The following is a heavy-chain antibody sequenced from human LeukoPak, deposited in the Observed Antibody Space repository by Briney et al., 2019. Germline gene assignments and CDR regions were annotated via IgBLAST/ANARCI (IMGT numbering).Heavy chain of an antibody. CDR2: ISSSGSTI. V-gene: IGHV3-48*03. CDR3: AGANSIVPHDYGDYYFDY. J-gene: IGHJ4*02. D-gene: IGHD4-17*01. Sequence: GGSLRLSCAASGFTFSSYEMNWVRQAPGKGLEWVSYISSSGSTIYYADSVKGRFTISRDNAKNSLYLQMNSLRAEDTAVYYCAGANSIVPHDYGDYYFDYWGQGTLVTVSS. CDR1: GFTFSSYE.